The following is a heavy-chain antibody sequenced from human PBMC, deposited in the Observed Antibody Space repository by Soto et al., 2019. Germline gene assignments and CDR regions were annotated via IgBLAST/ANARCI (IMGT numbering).Heavy chain of an antibody. J-gene: IGHJ6*02. V-gene: IGHV3-53*01. CDR2: IYSGGST. D-gene: IGHD5-12*01. Sequence: HPGGSLRLSCGASGFTVSSNYMSWVRQAPGKGLEWVSVIYSGGSTYYADSVKGRFTISRDNSKNTLYLQMNSLRAEDTAVYYCASGYGHLDYYYGMDVWGQGTTVTVSS. CDR3: ASGYGHLDYYYGMDV. CDR1: GFTVSSNY.